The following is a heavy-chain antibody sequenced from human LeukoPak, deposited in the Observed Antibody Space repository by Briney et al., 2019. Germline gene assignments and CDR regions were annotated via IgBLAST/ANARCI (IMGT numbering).Heavy chain of an antibody. Sequence: GGSLTLSCAVSGFTLTNYAMRWVRQATGRGLEWVSCITGSGGSSYCADSVRERFTISRDSSKNTVYLKLNSLSAEDTGVYYCAKEGRYTYGYVDYWGQGTLVTVSS. J-gene: IGHJ4*02. D-gene: IGHD5-18*01. CDR3: AKEGRYTYGYVDY. CDR2: ITGSGGSS. V-gene: IGHV3-23*01. CDR1: GFTLTNYA.